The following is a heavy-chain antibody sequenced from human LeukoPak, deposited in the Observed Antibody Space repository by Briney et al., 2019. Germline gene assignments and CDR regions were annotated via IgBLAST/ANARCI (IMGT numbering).Heavy chain of an antibody. J-gene: IGHJ6*02. CDR1: GFTFSSYA. CDR2: IIRSGRDK. D-gene: IGHD3-22*01. V-gene: IGHV3-21*05. Sequence: NTGGSLRLSCAASGFTFSSYAMSWVRQAPGKGLEWVSCIIRSGRDKYYSDSVKGRFTISRDNAENSLYLQMDSLRVEDTGVYYCARDYYESSGPRFLDMDVWGQGTTVTVSS. CDR3: ARDYYESSGPRFLDMDV.